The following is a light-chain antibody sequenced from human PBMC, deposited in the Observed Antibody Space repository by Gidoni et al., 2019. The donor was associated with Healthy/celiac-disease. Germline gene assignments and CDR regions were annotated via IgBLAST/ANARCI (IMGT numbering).Light chain of an antibody. CDR1: SSDFGGYNY. Sequence: QYALTPPAPVSGSPGQSITISCTGTSSDFGGYNYVSWSQHHPGKAPNLMIYDVSNRPSGVSNRFSGSKSGNTASLTISGLQAEDEADYYCSSYTSSSTLVFGTGTKVTVL. CDR3: SSYTSSSTLV. J-gene: IGLJ1*01. V-gene: IGLV2-14*03. CDR2: DVS.